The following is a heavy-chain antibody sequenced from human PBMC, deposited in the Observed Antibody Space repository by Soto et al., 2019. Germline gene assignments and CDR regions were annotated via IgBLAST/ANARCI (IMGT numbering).Heavy chain of an antibody. CDR3: ARSDYGATNPGVD. CDR2: IIPIFGTA. Sequence: ASVKVSCKASGGTFSSYAISWVRQAPGQGLEWMGGIIPIFGTANYAQKFQGRVTITADESTSTAYMELSSLRSEDTAVYYCARSDYGATNPGVDWGQGTLVTVSS. D-gene: IGHD4-17*01. V-gene: IGHV1-69*13. J-gene: IGHJ4*02. CDR1: GGTFSSYA.